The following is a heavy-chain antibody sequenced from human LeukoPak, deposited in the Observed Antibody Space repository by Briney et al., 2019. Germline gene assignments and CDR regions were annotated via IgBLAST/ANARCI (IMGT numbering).Heavy chain of an antibody. CDR2: NYYSGST. D-gene: IGHD3-22*01. V-gene: IGHV4-59*01. CDR3: ARGAGPVYYYDSSGYGDAFDI. CDR1: GGSISSYY. Sequence: ASETLSLTCTVSGGSISSYYWSWIRPPPGKGLEWIGYNYYSGSTNYNPSLKSRVTISVDTSKNQFSLKLSSVTAADTAVYYCARGAGPVYYYDSSGYGDAFDIWGQGTMVTVSS. J-gene: IGHJ3*02.